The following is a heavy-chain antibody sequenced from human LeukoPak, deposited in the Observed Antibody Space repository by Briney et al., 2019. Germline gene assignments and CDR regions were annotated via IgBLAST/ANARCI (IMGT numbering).Heavy chain of an antibody. Sequence: GGSLRLSCAASGFTFSSYEMNWVRQAPGKGLEWVSYISSSGSTIYYADSVKGRFTISRDNAKNSPYLQMNSLTTEDTAVYYCARDRRVGGWNGAFDMWGQGTKVTVSS. CDR3: ARDRRVGGWNGAFDM. CDR2: ISSSGSTI. V-gene: IGHV3-48*03. D-gene: IGHD3-3*01. CDR1: GFTFSSYE. J-gene: IGHJ3*02.